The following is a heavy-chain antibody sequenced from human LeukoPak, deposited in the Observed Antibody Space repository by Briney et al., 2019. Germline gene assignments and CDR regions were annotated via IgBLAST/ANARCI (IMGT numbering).Heavy chain of an antibody. J-gene: IGHJ4*02. D-gene: IGHD3-16*01. CDR1: GGSISSSYY. Sequence: SETLSLTCTVSGGSISSSYYWGWIRQPPGKGLEWIGSIYYSGSTYYNPSLKSRVTISVDTSKNQFSLKLSSVTAADTAVYYCARPSSISVLWGFDYWGQGTLVTVSS. CDR2: IYYSGST. V-gene: IGHV4-39*01. CDR3: ARPSSISVLWGFDY.